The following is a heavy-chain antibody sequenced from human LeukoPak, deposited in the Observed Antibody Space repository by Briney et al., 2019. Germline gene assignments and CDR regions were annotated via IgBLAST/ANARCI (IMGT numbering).Heavy chain of an antibody. CDR1: GYTFTGYY. Sequence: ASVKVSCKASGYTFTGYYMHWVRQAPGQGLEWMGWINPNSGGTNYAQKFQGRVTMTRDTSISTAYMELSGLRSDDTAVYYCARDENYGIFFNVDYWGQGTLVTVSS. J-gene: IGHJ4*02. D-gene: IGHD4-17*01. CDR3: ARDENYGIFFNVDY. V-gene: IGHV1-2*02. CDR2: INPNSGGT.